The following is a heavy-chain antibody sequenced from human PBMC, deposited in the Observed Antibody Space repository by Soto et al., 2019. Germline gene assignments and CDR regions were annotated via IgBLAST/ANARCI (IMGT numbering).Heavy chain of an antibody. CDR2: MHHSGSA. J-gene: IGHJ5*01. CDR1: GVSITDNW. Sequence: VQLQESGPGLVKPSETLSLTCLVSGVSITDNWWSWVRQPPGKGLEWIAEMHHSGSANYKSSLRARVTLSVDTSKNEISLKLASVTAADTAVSFCVKHDLYRFDSWGQGALVTVSS. D-gene: IGHD2-8*01. CDR3: VKHDLYRFDS. V-gene: IGHV4-4*02.